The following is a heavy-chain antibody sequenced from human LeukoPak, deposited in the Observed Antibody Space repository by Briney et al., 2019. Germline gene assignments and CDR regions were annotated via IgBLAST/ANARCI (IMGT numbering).Heavy chain of an antibody. J-gene: IGHJ6*03. V-gene: IGHV1-69*05. CDR3: ARGPLGYYDSSGYYYYYYYYMDV. CDR2: IIPIFGTA. CDR1: VGTFSSYA. Sequence: SVTVSYKASVGTFSSYAISWVRPAPGQGLEWMGGIIPIFGTANYAHKFQGRVTITTDESTSTAYMELSSLRSEDTAVYYCARGPLGYYDSSGYYYYYYYYMDVWGKGTTVTVSS. D-gene: IGHD3-22*01.